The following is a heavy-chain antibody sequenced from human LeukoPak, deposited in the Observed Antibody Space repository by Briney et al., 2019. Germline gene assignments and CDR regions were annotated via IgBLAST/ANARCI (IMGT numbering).Heavy chain of an antibody. CDR1: GYTFTGYY. CDR3: ARVGDSSGYYYGGNWFDP. V-gene: IGHV1-2*02. Sequence: ASVKPSCKASGYTFTGYYMHWVRQAPGQGPEWMGWIDPNSGGTNCAQKSPGRFTMTRDTSISTAYMELSRLRSDDTAVYYCARVGDSSGYYYGGNWFDPWGQGTLVTVSS. J-gene: IGHJ5*02. D-gene: IGHD3-22*01. CDR2: IDPNSGGT.